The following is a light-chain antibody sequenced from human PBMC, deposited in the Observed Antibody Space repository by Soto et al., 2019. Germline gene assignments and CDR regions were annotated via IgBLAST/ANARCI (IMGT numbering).Light chain of an antibody. J-gene: IGLJ1*01. CDR3: SSYRSSSTEV. CDR1: NSDVGGYNY. V-gene: IGLV2-14*01. CDR2: EVN. Sequence: QSALTQPDSVSGSPGQSITISCTGTNSDVGGYNYVSWHQQHPGRAPKLIIYEVNNRPSGVSNRFSGSKSGNTASLTISGLHPEDEADYYCSSYRSSSTEVFGAGTKVTVL.